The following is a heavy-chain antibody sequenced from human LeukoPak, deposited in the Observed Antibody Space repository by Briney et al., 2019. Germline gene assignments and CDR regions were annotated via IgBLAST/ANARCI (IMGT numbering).Heavy chain of an antibody. V-gene: IGHV4-34*01. J-gene: IGHJ5*02. CDR2: INHSGST. Sequence: PSETLSLTCAVYGGSFSGYYWSWIRQPPGKGLEWIGGINHSGSTNYNPSLKSRVTISVDTSKNQFSLKLSSVTAADTAVYYCARGWYSSSWSPPRGFDPWGQGTLVTVSS. CDR1: GGSFSGYY. CDR3: ARGWYSSSWSPPRGFDP. D-gene: IGHD6-13*01.